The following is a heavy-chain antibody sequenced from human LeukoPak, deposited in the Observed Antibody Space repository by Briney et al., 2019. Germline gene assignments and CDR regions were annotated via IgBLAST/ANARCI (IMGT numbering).Heavy chain of an antibody. CDR3: ARSLEKDYHGSGSYYMNNWFDP. Sequence: GGSLRLSCAASGFTVSSNYMSWVRQAPGKGLDWVSVIYSGGSTYYADSVKGRFTISRDNSKNTLYLQMNSLRAEDTAVYYCARSLEKDYHGSGSYYMNNWFDPWGQGTLVTVSS. CDR1: GFTVSSNY. J-gene: IGHJ5*02. D-gene: IGHD3-10*01. V-gene: IGHV3-66*01. CDR2: IYSGGST.